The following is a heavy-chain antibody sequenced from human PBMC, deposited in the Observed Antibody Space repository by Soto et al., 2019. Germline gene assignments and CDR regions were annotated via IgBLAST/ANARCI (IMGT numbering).Heavy chain of an antibody. CDR2: INSDGSST. V-gene: IGHV3-74*01. CDR3: ARVPPWCSGGSCYYDY. CDR1: GFTFSSYW. J-gene: IGHJ4*02. Sequence: GGSLRLSCAASGFTFSSYWMHWVRQAPGKGLVWVSRINSDGSSTSYADSVKGRFTISRDNAKNTLYLQMNSLRAEDTAVYYCARVPPWCSGGSCYYDYWGQGTLVTVSS. D-gene: IGHD2-15*01.